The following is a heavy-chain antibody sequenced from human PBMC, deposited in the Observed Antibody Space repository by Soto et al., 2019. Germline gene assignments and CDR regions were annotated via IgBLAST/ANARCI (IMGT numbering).Heavy chain of an antibody. CDR3: AREGYSSGWYFDY. D-gene: IGHD6-19*01. CDR2: IWYDGSNK. Sequence: QVQLVESGGGVVQPGRSLRLSCAASGFTFSSYGMHWVRQAPGKGLEWVAVIWYDGSNKYYADSVKGRFTISRDNSKNTLYLRMNSLRAEDTAVYYCAREGYSSGWYFDYWGQGTLVTVSS. J-gene: IGHJ4*02. V-gene: IGHV3-33*01. CDR1: GFTFSSYG.